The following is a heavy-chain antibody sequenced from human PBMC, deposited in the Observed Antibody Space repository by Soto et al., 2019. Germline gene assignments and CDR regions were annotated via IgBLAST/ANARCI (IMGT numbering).Heavy chain of an antibody. J-gene: IGHJ5*02. V-gene: IGHV6-1*01. CDR1: GDSVSSNSAA. CDR2: TYYRSKWYR. D-gene: IGHD1-26*01. Sequence: PSQTLSLTCVITGDSVSSNSAAWNWIRQSPSRGLEWLGRTYYRSKWYREYAPSVKSRITINPDTSKNQFSLQLNSVSPEDTAVYYCARTVGWLDPWGQRSLVPVSS. CDR3: ARTVGWLDP.